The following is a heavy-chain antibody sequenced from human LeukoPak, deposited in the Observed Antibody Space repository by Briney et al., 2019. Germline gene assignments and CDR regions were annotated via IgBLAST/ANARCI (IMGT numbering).Heavy chain of an antibody. V-gene: IGHV3-21*01. CDR1: GFTFSSYS. CDR3: ARGIGSYSDY. J-gene: IGHJ4*02. D-gene: IGHD1-26*01. CDR2: ISSSSSYI. Sequence: GGSLRLSCAASGFTFSSYSMNWARQAPGKGLEWVSSISSSSSYIYYADTVKGRFTISRDNAKNSLYLQMNSLRVEDTAVYYCARGIGSYSDYWGQGTLVTVSS.